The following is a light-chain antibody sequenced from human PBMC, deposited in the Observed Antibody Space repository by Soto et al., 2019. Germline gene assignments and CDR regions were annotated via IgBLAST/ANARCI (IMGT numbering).Light chain of an antibody. CDR3: QQSYNSPYT. J-gene: IGKJ2*01. Sequence: EIVLTQSPGTLSLSPGERATLSCRASQSVSSNYLAWYQQTPGQAPRLLIYGASSSATGIPGRFGGSGCGAGFPLTISGLLPDDLPVYFCQQSYNSPYTFGQGTKLESK. V-gene: IGKV3-20*01. CDR2: GAS. CDR1: QSVSSNY.